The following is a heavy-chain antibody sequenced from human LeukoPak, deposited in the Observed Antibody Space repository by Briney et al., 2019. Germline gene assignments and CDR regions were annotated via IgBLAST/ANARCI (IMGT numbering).Heavy chain of an antibody. CDR3: ARPQARWLQGAFDI. CDR1: GGSISSSSYY. D-gene: IGHD5-24*01. V-gene: IGHV4-39*01. Sequence: PSETLSLTCTVSGGSISSSSYYWGWIRQPPGKGLEWIGSIYYSGSTYYNPSLKSRVTISVDTSKNQFSLKLSSVTAADTAVYYCARPQARWLQGAFDIWGQGTMVTVSS. CDR2: IYYSGST. J-gene: IGHJ3*02.